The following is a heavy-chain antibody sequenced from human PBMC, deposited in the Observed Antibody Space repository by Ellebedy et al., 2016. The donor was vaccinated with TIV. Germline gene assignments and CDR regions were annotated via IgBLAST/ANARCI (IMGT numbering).Heavy chain of an antibody. CDR2: ISSSSSSI. CDR3: ARDHYGDKPGNWFDP. Sequence: PGGSLRLSCAASGFTFNSYTMNWVRQAPGKGLEWVSSISSSSSSIYYADSVKGRLTISRDNATNSLYLQMNSLRAEDTAVYYCARDHYGDKPGNWFDPWGQGTLVTVSS. V-gene: IGHV3-21*01. J-gene: IGHJ5*02. CDR1: GFTFNSYT. D-gene: IGHD4-17*01.